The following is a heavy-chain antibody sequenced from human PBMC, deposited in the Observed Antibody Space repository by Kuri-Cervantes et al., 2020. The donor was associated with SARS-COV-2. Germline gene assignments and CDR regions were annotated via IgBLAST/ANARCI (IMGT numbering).Heavy chain of an antibody. CDR2: ISGSGGST. V-gene: IGHV3-23*01. CDR3: AKSGYSSSSYYYYYGMDV. D-gene: IGHD6-6*01. Sequence: GESLKISCPASGFSFSRYAMRWVPQAPGKGLERVSAISGSGGSTYYADSVKGRFTISRDNSKNTLYLQMNSLRAEDTAVYYCAKSGYSSSSYYYYYGMDVWGQGTTVTVSS. J-gene: IGHJ6*02. CDR1: GFSFSRYA.